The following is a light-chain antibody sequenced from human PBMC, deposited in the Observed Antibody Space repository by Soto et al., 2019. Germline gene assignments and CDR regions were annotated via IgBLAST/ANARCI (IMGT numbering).Light chain of an antibody. CDR2: EVV. J-gene: IGLJ1*01. CDR3: KSYARSNTYV. Sequence: QSVLTQPPSASGSPGQSVTISCTGTKNDIGVYDFVSWYQHHPGKAPRLIIYEVVQRPSGVPDRFSGSKSGNTASLTVSGLQAADEADYFCKSYARSNTYVFGSGTKSTVL. CDR1: KNDIGVYDF. V-gene: IGLV2-8*01.